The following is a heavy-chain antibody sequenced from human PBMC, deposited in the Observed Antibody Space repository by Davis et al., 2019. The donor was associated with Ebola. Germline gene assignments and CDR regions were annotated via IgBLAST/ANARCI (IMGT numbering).Heavy chain of an antibody. CDR1: GGSISSSSYY. CDR2: IYYSGST. Sequence: MPSETLSLTCTVSGGSISSSSYYWGWIRQPPGKGLEWIGSIYYSGSTYYNPSLKSRVTISVDTSKNQFSLKLSSVTAADTAVYYCATRPVVWFDPWGQGTLVTVSS. CDR3: ATRPVVWFDP. J-gene: IGHJ5*02. V-gene: IGHV4-39*07. D-gene: IGHD1-14*01.